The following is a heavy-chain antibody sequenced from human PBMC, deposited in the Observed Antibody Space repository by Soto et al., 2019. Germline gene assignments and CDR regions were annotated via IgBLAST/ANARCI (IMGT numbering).Heavy chain of an antibody. D-gene: IGHD1-26*01. Sequence: TLSLTCTVSGGSISSGGYYWSWIRQHPGKGLEWIGYIYYSGSTYYNPSLKSRVTISVDTSKNQFSLKLSSVTAADTAVYYCARDRVGATRPYYYYGMDVWGQGTTVTVSS. CDR1: GGSISSGGYY. CDR2: IYYSGST. CDR3: ARDRVGATRPYYYYGMDV. J-gene: IGHJ6*02. V-gene: IGHV4-31*03.